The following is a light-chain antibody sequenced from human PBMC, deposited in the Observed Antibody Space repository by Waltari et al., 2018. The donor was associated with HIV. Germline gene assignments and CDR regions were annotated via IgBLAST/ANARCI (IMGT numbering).Light chain of an antibody. CDR1: NSNLGSNP. Sequence: QSVLTQPPSASGTPGQRVTISCSGSNSNLGSNPVNWYQQLPGTAPKLLIYGNSQRPSGVPDRFSGSKSGTSASLAISGLQSDDEAHYYCAAWDDSLSVYVFATGTKVTVL. V-gene: IGLV1-44*01. CDR2: GNS. CDR3: AAWDDSLSVYV. J-gene: IGLJ1*01.